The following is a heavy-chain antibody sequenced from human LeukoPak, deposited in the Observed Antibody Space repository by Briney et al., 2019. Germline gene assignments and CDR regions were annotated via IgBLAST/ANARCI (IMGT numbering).Heavy chain of an antibody. V-gene: IGHV4-34*01. J-gene: IGHJ5*02. CDR3: ARESTYYDFWSGYRNYNWFDP. CDR1: GGSFSGYY. D-gene: IGHD3-3*01. CDR2: INHSGST. Sequence: SETLSLTCAVYGGSFSGYYWSWIRQPPGKGLEWIGEINHSGSTNYNPSLKSRVTLSVDTSKNQFSLKLSSVTAADTAVYYCARESTYYDFWSGYRNYNWFDPWGQGTLVTVSS.